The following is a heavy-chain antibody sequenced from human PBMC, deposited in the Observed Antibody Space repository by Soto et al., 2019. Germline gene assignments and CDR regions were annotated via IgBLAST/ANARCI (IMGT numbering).Heavy chain of an antibody. J-gene: IGHJ4*02. V-gene: IGHV3-48*03. Sequence: GGSLRLSCAGSGFTFRNSEMFWVRQAPGKGLEWVSKINYSGSNIYYSKSVKGRFTISRGNAKNSLYLQMNSLTDEDTAIYFCASEALCGADCYFFEYWGPGTLVTVSS. CDR2: INYSGSNI. D-gene: IGHD2-21*02. CDR1: GFTFRNSE. CDR3: ASEALCGADCYFFEY.